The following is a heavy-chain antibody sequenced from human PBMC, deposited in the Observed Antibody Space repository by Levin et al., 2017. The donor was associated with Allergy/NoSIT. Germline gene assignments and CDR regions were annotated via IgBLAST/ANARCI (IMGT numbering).Heavy chain of an antibody. V-gene: IGHV3-48*01. D-gene: IGHD4-11*01. Sequence: GESLKISCEASKFSFSCYSMSWVRQAPGKGLEWVSFIRSSSSTIYYANSVQGRFTISRDNAKNSLYLHMNSLRAEDTAVYYCARVYSNYRYYFDSWGQGTLVTVSS. CDR2: IRSSSSTI. CDR1: KFSFSCYS. J-gene: IGHJ4*02. CDR3: ARVYSNYRYYFDS.